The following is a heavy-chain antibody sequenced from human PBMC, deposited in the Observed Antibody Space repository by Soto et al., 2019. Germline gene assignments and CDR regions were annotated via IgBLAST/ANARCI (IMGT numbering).Heavy chain of an antibody. Sequence: GGSLRLSCAASGFIFSNYGMHWVRQAPGKGLEWVAVIWFDGTYKYYADSMKGRFTISRDNSKNTLYLQMNSLRAEDTAVYYCARDEYYDSSGSARFDYWGQGTPVTVSS. CDR2: IWFDGTYK. J-gene: IGHJ4*02. CDR3: ARDEYYDSSGSARFDY. CDR1: GFIFSNYG. V-gene: IGHV3-33*01. D-gene: IGHD3-22*01.